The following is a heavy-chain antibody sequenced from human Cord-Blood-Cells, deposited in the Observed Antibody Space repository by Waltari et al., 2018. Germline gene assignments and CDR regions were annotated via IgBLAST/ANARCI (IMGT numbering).Heavy chain of an antibody. D-gene: IGHD1-26*01. CDR3: ARALVGATAFDI. J-gene: IGHJ3*02. V-gene: IGHV3-21*01. CDR1: GFTFSSYS. CDR2: ISSSSSYI. Sequence: EVQLVESGGGLVKPGGSLRLSCAASGFTFSSYSMNWVRQAPGKGLGWVASISSSSSYIYYADSVKGRFTISRDNAKNSLYLQMNSLRAEDTAVYYCARALVGATAFDIWGQGTMVTVSS.